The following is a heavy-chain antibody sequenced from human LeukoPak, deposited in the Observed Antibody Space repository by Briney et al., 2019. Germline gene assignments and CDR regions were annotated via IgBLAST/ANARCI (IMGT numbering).Heavy chain of an antibody. V-gene: IGHV3-21*01. D-gene: IGHD5-18*01. CDR2: ISSSSSYI. J-gene: IGHJ4*02. CDR3: ARERGYSYGFDY. Sequence: GGSLRLSCAASVFTFSSYSMNWVRQAPGKGLEWVSSISSSSSYIYYADSVKGRFTISRDNAKNSLYLQMNSLRAEDTAVYYCARERGYSYGFDYWGQGNLVTVSS. CDR1: VFTFSSYS.